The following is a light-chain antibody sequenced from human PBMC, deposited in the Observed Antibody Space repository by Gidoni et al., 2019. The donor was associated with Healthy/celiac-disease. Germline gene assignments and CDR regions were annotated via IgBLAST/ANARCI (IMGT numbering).Light chain of an antibody. CDR1: QRVLYSSNNKNY. CDR2: WAS. J-gene: IGKJ1*01. V-gene: IGKV4-1*01. Sequence: DIVMTQSPDSLAGSLGERATINCKSSQRVLYSSNNKNYLAWYQQKPGQPPKLLIYWASTRESGVPDRFSGSGSGTDFTLTISSLQAEDVAVYYCQQYYSTPRTFXXXTKVEIK. CDR3: QQYYSTPRT.